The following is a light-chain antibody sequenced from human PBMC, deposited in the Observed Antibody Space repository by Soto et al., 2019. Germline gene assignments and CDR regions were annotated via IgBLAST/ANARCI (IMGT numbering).Light chain of an antibody. CDR3: QQYNNWPPIT. V-gene: IGKV3D-15*01. Sequence: EIVMTQSPATLSVSPGERATLSCRASQGVSSNLAWYQQKPGQAPRLLIYDASTRATGIPARFSGSGSGTEFILTINSLQSEDFGVYYCQQYNNWPPITFGQGTRLEIK. CDR1: QGVSSN. CDR2: DAS. J-gene: IGKJ5*01.